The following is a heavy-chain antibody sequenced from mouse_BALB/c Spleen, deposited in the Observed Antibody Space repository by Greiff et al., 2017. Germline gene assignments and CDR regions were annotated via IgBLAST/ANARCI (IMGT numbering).Heavy chain of an antibody. J-gene: IGHJ3*01. V-gene: IGHV14-3*02. CDR1: GFNIKDTY. CDR3: AKEVHFAY. CDR2: IDPANGNT. Sequence: VQLKESGAELVRSGASVKLSCTASGFNIKDTYMHWVKQRPEQGLEWIGRIDPANGNTKYDPKFQGKATITADTSSNTAYLQLSSLTSEDTAVYYCAKEVHFAYWGQGTLVTVSA.